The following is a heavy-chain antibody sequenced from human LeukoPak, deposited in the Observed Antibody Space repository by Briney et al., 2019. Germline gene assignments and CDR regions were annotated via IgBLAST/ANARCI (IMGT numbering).Heavy chain of an antibody. J-gene: IGHJ3*02. CDR3: AKDPTYYYDTSGSPAFDI. CDR2: ISGGGGST. Sequence: GGSLRLSCAASGFTFSSYAMNWVRQAPGNGLEWVSGISGGGGSTYYADSVKGRFTISRDNSKNTLNLQMNSLRAEDTAVYYCAKDPTYYYDTSGSPAFDIWGLGTMVTVSS. D-gene: IGHD3-22*01. V-gene: IGHV3-23*01. CDR1: GFTFSSYA.